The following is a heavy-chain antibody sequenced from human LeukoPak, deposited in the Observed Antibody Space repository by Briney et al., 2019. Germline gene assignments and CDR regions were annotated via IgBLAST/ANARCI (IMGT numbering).Heavy chain of an antibody. D-gene: IGHD2-2*01. Sequence: GASVKVSCKASGYTFTSYGISWVRQAPGQGLEWMGWISAYNGNTNYAQKLQGRVTMTTDTSTSTAYMELRSLRSDDTAVYYCARGSLIVVVPAASDYWGQGTLVTVSS. CDR3: ARGSLIVVVPAASDY. J-gene: IGHJ4*02. V-gene: IGHV1-18*01. CDR2: ISAYNGNT. CDR1: GYTFTSYG.